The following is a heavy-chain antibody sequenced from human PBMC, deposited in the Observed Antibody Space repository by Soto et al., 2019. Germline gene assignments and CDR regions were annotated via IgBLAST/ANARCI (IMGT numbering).Heavy chain of an antibody. Sequence: PGGSLRLSCAASGFNLSAYSMNWVRQAPGKGLEWVSSISSHTYIYYADSMKGRFTISRDNAKNSVYLQMTGLRAEDTALYYCARKYISHGGLDVWGQGTTVTVSS. D-gene: IGHD6-6*01. CDR1: GFNLSAYS. J-gene: IGHJ6*02. V-gene: IGHV3-21*01. CDR3: ARKYISHGGLDV. CDR2: ISSHTYI.